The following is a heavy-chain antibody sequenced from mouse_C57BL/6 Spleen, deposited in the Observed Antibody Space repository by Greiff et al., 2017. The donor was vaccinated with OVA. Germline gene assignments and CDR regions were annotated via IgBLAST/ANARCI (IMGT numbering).Heavy chain of an antibody. Sequence: DVKLVESGGGLVKPGGSLKLSCAASGFTFSDYGMHWVRQAPEKGLEWVAYISSGSSTIYYADTVKGRFTISRDNAKNTLFLQMTSLRSEDTAMYYCARSTTVVSPYFDYWGQGTTLTVSS. J-gene: IGHJ2*01. CDR1: GFTFSDYG. D-gene: IGHD1-1*01. CDR2: ISSGSSTI. CDR3: ARSTTVVSPYFDY. V-gene: IGHV5-17*01.